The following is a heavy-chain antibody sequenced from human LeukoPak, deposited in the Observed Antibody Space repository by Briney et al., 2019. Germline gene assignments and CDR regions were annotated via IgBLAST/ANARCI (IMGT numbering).Heavy chain of an antibody. Sequence: SETLSLTCTVSGGSISSGGYYWSWIRQPPGKGLEWIGYIYHSGSTYYNPSLKSRVTISVDTSKNQFSLKLSSVTAADTAVYYCASGPNYDFWSGYYSYYYYYMDVWGKGTTVTVSS. CDR1: GGSISSGGYY. D-gene: IGHD3-3*01. V-gene: IGHV4-30-2*01. CDR3: ASGPNYDFWSGYYSYYYYYMDV. J-gene: IGHJ6*03. CDR2: IYHSGST.